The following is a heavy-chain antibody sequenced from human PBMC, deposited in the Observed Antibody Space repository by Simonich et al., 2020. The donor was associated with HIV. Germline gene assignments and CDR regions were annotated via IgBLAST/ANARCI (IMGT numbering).Heavy chain of an antibody. CDR3: ARGTRFDY. V-gene: IGHV1-18*01. J-gene: IGHJ4*02. D-gene: IGHD1-7*01. CDR1: GYIFSSYA. Sequence: GAEVKKPGASEKVSCKSSGYIFSSYAFSWVRQAPGQGLEAMGWISAYNGNTNYAQKLQGRVTMTTDTSTSTVYMELRSLTSDDTAVYYCARGTRFDYWGQGTLVIVSS. CDR2: ISAYNGNT.